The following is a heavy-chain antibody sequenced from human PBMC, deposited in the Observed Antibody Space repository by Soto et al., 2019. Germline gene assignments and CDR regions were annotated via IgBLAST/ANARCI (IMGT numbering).Heavy chain of an antibody. Sequence: EVQLLQSGGDLVQPGGSLRLSCAASGFTFSNYVMTWVRQAPGKGLDWVSSITAAGDIEAYADSVRGRFTISRDNSKNTLSLQLNSLRVEDTAVYYCAKGSSLEGYNWGKGTLVTVSS. V-gene: IGHV3-23*01. CDR3: AKGSSLEGYN. J-gene: IGHJ4*02. CDR1: GFTFSNYV. D-gene: IGHD5-12*01. CDR2: ITAAGDIE.